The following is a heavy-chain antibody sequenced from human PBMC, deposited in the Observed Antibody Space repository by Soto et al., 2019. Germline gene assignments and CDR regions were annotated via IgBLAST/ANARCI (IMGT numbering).Heavy chain of an antibody. Sequence: VASVKVSCKASGCTFTSSAVQWVRPARGQRLEWIGWIVDGSGNTNYAQKFQERVTITRDMSTSTAYMELRSLRSEDTAVYYCAGKGGVASFDYWGQGTLVTVSS. CDR3: AGKGGVASFDY. CDR1: GCTFTSSA. V-gene: IGHV1-58*01. D-gene: IGHD3-3*01. J-gene: IGHJ4*02. CDR2: IVDGSGNT.